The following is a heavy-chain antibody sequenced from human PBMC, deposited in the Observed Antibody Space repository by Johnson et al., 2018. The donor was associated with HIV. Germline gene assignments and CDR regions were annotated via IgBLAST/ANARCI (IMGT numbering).Heavy chain of an antibody. V-gene: IGHV3-NL1*01. CDR3: AKESKWESRTPHAFDI. CDR1: GFTFSSYG. J-gene: IGHJ3*02. D-gene: IGHD1-26*01. CDR2: IGTAGDR. Sequence: QVQLVESGGGVVQPGGSLRLSCAASGFTFSSYGMHWVRQAPGKGLEWVSAIGTAGDRYYPGSVKGRFTISRDNSKNTLYLQMKSLRAEDTAVYYCAKESKWESRTPHAFDIWGQGTMVTVSS.